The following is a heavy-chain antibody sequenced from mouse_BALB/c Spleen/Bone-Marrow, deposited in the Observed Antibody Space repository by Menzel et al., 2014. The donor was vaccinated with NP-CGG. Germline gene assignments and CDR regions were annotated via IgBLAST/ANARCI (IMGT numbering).Heavy chain of an antibody. D-gene: IGHD1-1*01. CDR2: INPSIGYT. Sequence: VQRVESAAELARPGASVKLSCKASGYIFTSYTLQWIKQRPGQGLEWIGYINPSIGYTEYNQKFKDKTTLTADTSSSTTYMQLSSLTSEDSAVYYCAREGTYYAYFDYWGQGTTLTVSS. CDR1: GYIFTSYT. J-gene: IGHJ2*01. V-gene: IGHV1-4*02. CDR3: AREGTYYAYFDY.